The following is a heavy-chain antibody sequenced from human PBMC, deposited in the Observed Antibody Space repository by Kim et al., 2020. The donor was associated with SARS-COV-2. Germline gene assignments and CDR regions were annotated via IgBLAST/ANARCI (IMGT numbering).Heavy chain of an antibody. CDR3: ARSLGGMIVVVPGYYYYGMDV. V-gene: IGHV1-8*01. CDR2: MNPNSGNT. Sequence: ASVKVSCKASGYTFTSYDINWVRQATGQGLEWMGWMNPNSGNTGYAQKFQGRVTMTRNTSISTAYMELSSLRSEDTAVYYCARSLGGMIVVVPGYYYYGMDVWGQGTTVTVSS. CDR1: GYTFTSYD. D-gene: IGHD3-22*01. J-gene: IGHJ6*02.